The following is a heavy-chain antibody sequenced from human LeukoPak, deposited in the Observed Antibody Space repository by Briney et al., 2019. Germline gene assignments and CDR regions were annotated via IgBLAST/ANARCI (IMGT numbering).Heavy chain of an antibody. V-gene: IGHV4-4*02. D-gene: IGHD2-2*01. Sequence: PSGTLSLTCAVSGGSISSSNWWSWVRPPPGKGLEWIGEIYHSGSTNYNPSLKSRVTISVDKSKNQFSLKLSSVTAADTAVYYCARDQVVVVPAATYYYYYYMDVWGKGTTVTVSS. J-gene: IGHJ6*03. CDR3: ARDQVVVVPAATYYYYYYMDV. CDR2: IYHSGST. CDR1: GGSISSSNW.